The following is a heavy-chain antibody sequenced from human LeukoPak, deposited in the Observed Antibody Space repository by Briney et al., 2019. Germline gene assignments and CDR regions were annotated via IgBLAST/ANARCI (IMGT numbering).Heavy chain of an antibody. CDR1: GFTFSSYG. CDR2: IRYDGSKK. Sequence: GGSLTLSCAASGFTFSSYGMHWVRQAPGKGLEWVAFIRYDGSKKYYADSVKGRFTISRDNSKNTLYLQMNSLRAEDTAVYYCAKDTTPPKAGFDPWGQGTLVTVSS. V-gene: IGHV3-30*02. J-gene: IGHJ5*02. D-gene: IGHD1-14*01. CDR3: AKDTTPPKAGFDP.